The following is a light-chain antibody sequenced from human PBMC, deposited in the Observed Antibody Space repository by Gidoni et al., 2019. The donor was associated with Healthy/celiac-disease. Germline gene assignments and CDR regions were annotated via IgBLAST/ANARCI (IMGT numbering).Light chain of an antibody. Sequence: DFKMTQSPSSLSASVGDRVTITCRASQSISSYLNWYQQKPGKAPKLLIYAASSLQSGVPSRFSGSGSGTDFTLTISSLQPEDFATYYCQQSYSTPPYTFGQGTKLEIK. V-gene: IGKV1-39*01. CDR1: QSISSY. J-gene: IGKJ2*01. CDR2: AAS. CDR3: QQSYSTPPYT.